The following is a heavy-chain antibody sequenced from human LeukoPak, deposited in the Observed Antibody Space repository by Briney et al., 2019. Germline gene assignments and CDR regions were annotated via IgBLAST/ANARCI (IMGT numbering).Heavy chain of an antibody. CDR3: VRDPIEDFYFDY. J-gene: IGHJ4*02. Sequence: GGSLRLSCAASGFTFSTHGMNWVRQAPGKGLEWVSYISRSSNTIYYSDSVKGRFTISRDNAKNSLYLLINSLRAEDTAVYYCVRDPIEDFYFDYWGQGTLVTVSS. CDR2: ISRSSNTI. V-gene: IGHV3-48*01. CDR1: GFTFSTHG. D-gene: IGHD3-3*01.